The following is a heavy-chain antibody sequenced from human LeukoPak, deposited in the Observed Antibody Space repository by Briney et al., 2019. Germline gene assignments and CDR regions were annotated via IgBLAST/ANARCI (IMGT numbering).Heavy chain of an antibody. V-gene: IGHV4-34*01. CDR1: GGSFSGYY. Sequence: PSETLSLTCAVYGGSFSGYYWSWIRQPPGKGVEWIGEIYHSGSTNYNPSLKRGVTISVDTSKIQFSLKLSSVTAADTAVYYCARGVYCTSTSCPDLDYWGQGTLVTASS. D-gene: IGHD2-2*01. CDR2: IYHSGST. J-gene: IGHJ4*02. CDR3: ARGVYCTSTSCPDLDY.